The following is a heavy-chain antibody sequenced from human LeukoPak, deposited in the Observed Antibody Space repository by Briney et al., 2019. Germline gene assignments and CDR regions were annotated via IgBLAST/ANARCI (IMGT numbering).Heavy chain of an antibody. CDR3: ARGFFDSSGYSNAFDI. CDR2: LHYSGST. CDR1: GASISSSY. Sequence: SETLSLTCTVSGASISSSYWSWIRQTPGTGLEWIAYLHYSGSTKYNPSLASRVATSVDTANNQFSLKLTSVTAADTAVYYCARGFFDSSGYSNAFDIWGQGTMVTVSS. V-gene: IGHV4-59*12. D-gene: IGHD3-22*01. J-gene: IGHJ3*02.